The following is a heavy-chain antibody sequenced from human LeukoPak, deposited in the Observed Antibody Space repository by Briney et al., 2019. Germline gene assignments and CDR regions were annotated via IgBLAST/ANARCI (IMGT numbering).Heavy chain of an antibody. J-gene: IGHJ4*02. Sequence: SETLSLTCAVYGGSFSGYYWSWIRQPPGKGLEWIGEVNHSGSTNYNPSLKSRVSISVDTSKNQFSLRLNSVTVADTAVYYCARGRRDDFWSGYSLYYFDYWGQGTLVTVSS. D-gene: IGHD3-3*01. CDR1: GGSFSGYY. CDR2: VNHSGST. V-gene: IGHV4-34*01. CDR3: ARGRRDDFWSGYSLYYFDY.